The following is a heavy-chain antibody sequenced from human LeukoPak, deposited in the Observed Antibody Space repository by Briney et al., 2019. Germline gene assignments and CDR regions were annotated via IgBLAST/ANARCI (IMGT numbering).Heavy chain of an antibody. J-gene: IGHJ4*02. V-gene: IGHV4-39*01. Sequence: PSETLSLTCTVSGGSISSSSYYWGWIRQPPGKGLEWIGSIYYSGSTYYNPSLKSRVTISVDTSKNQFSLKLSTVTAADAAVYYCARPSSGWAPGYHYWGQGTLVTVSS. CDR2: IYYSGST. CDR3: ARPSSGWAPGYHY. D-gene: IGHD6-19*01. CDR1: GGSISSSSYY.